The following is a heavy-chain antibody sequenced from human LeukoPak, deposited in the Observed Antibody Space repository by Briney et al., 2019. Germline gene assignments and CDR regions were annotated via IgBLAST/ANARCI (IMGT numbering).Heavy chain of an antibody. Sequence: PSETLSLTCTVSGASISSYYWSCLRQPPGKGLEWMGYIYYSESTNYNPSLKSRVTISVDTAKNQFSLRLSSVTAADTAVYYCARHRYYYDSSGYYYQPWGQGTLVTVSS. CDR1: GASISSYY. V-gene: IGHV4-59*01. CDR2: IYYSEST. D-gene: IGHD3-22*01. J-gene: IGHJ5*02. CDR3: ARHRYYYDSSGYYYQP.